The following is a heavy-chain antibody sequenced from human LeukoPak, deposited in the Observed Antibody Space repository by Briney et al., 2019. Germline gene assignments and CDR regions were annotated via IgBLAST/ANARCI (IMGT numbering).Heavy chain of an antibody. J-gene: IGHJ4*02. CDR3: AREEGGYFDY. V-gene: IGHV3-20*04. CDR1: GFSFDDYD. Sequence: GGSLRLSCAASGFSFDDYDMSWVRQAPGKGLEWFSGTNWNGGSTGYAGSVKGRFTISRDNAKNSLYLQMSSLRAEDTALYYCAREEGGYFDYWGQGTLVTVSS. D-gene: IGHD3-16*01. CDR2: TNWNGGST.